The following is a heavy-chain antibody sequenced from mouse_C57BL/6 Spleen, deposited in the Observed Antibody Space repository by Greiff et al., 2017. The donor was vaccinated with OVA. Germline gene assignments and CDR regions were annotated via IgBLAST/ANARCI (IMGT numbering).Heavy chain of an antibody. J-gene: IGHJ3*01. D-gene: IGHD2-5*01. CDR3: ARDSKAWFAY. CDR1: GSAFSSSW. V-gene: IGHV1-82*01. Sequence: QVPLQQSGPELVKPGASVKISCKASGSAFSSSWMNWVKQRPGKGLEWIGRIYPGDGDTNYNGKFKGKATLNADKSSCTSYMQLSSLTSEDSAVYFCARDSKAWFAYWGQGTLVTVSA. CDR2: IYPGDGDT.